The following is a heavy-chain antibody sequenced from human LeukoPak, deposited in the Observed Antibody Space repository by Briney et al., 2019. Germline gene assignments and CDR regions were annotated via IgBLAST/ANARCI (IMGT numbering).Heavy chain of an antibody. V-gene: IGHV3-15*01. CDR2: IKSKTDGGTT. J-gene: IGHJ4*02. Sequence: GGSLRLSWAASGFTFSNAWMSWVRQAPGEGLEWVGRIKSKTDGGTTDYAAPVKGRFTISRDDSNNTLYLQKNSLKTEDTAVYYCTTDLGGVVETGSYYNPGYWGQGTLVTVSS. CDR3: TTDLGGVVETGSYYNPGY. D-gene: IGHD3-10*01. CDR1: GFTFSNAW.